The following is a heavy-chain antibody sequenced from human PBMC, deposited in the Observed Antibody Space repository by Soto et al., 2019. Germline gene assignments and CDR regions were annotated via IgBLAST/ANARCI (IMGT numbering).Heavy chain of an antibody. V-gene: IGHV4-30-4*01. CDR2: IYNGGTT. J-gene: IGHJ4*02. D-gene: IGHD1-1*01. CDR3: ARGPSGNKVDY. CDR1: GGSINTVNYY. Sequence: QVQLQESGPGLVKPSQTLSLTCTVSGGSINTVNYYWSWIRQSPDKGLEWIGHIYNGGTTYNNPSSPREFTISVNPSNNHFSRKRRSVSAPDTAVYCWARGPSGNKVDYGGQGPLVPVPS.